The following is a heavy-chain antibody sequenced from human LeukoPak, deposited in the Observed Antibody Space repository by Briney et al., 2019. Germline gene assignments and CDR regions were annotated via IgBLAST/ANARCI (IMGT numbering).Heavy chain of an antibody. CDR3: ASDPDSGGWSTFDY. D-gene: IGHD6-19*01. V-gene: IGHV3-74*01. J-gene: IGHJ4*02. CDR2: INSDGRAT. Sequence: PGGSLRLSCAASGFTFSSYWMHWVRQAPGKGLVWVSCINSDGRATNYADSVKGRFTISRDNAKNTLYLQMNSLRAEDTAVYYCASDPDSGGWSTFDYWGQGTLVTVSS. CDR1: GFTFSSYW.